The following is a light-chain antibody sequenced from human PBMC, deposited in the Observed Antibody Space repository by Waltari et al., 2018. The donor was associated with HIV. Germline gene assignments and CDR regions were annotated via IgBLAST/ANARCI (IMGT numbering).Light chain of an antibody. Sequence: DIQMTQSPSSLSASVGDSLTITCRASQNISHYLNWYQQKPGKAPTALISTATTLQSGVPLRFRGSGSGTDFTLTITNLRPDDFATYFCQQSYSLPTFGPGTTVDIK. V-gene: IGKV1-39*01. J-gene: IGKJ3*01. CDR3: QQSYSLPT. CDR2: TAT. CDR1: QNISHY.